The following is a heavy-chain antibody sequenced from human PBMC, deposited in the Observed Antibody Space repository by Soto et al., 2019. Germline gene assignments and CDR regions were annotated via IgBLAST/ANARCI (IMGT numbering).Heavy chain of an antibody. CDR2: IIPIFGTA. Sequence: QVQLVQSGAEVKKPGSSVKVSCKASGGTFSSYAISWVRQAPGQGLEGMGGIIPIFGTANYAQQFQGRVTITADKSTSTAYMELSSLRSEDTAVYYCARANRIGRHYYYGMDVWGQGTTVTVSS. D-gene: IGHD2-15*01. CDR1: GGTFSSYA. CDR3: ARANRIGRHYYYGMDV. J-gene: IGHJ6*02. V-gene: IGHV1-69*06.